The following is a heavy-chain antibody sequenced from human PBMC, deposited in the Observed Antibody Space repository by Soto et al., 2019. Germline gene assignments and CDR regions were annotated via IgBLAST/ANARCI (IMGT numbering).Heavy chain of an antibody. D-gene: IGHD3-22*01. CDR1: GYTFTSYD. CDR3: ARDLSPPNDSSGSHAFGI. J-gene: IGHJ3*02. CDR2: LNPNSGNT. V-gene: IGHV1-8*01. Sequence: GASVKVSCNASGYTFTSYDINWVRPATGQGLEWMGWLNPNSGNTRYAQKFQRRVTMTRNTSISTAYMELSSLRSEDTDVYYCARDLSPPNDSSGSHAFGIWGQGTMVTVSS.